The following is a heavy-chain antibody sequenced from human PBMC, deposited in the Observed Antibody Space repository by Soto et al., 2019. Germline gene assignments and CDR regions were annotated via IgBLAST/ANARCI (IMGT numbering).Heavy chain of an antibody. CDR1: GYAFTTYG. Sequence: QVHLVQSGAEVKKPGASVKVSCQGSGYAFTTYGITWVRQAPGQGLECMGWISAHNGNTNYAQKLQGRVTVTRDTSTSTAYMELRSLRYDDTDVYYCARGRYGDYWGQGALVTVSS. V-gene: IGHV1-18*01. CDR3: ARGRYGDY. J-gene: IGHJ4*02. CDR2: ISAHNGNT. D-gene: IGHD1-1*01.